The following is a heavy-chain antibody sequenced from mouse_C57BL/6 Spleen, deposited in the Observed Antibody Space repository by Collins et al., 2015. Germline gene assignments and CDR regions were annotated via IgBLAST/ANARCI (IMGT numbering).Heavy chain of an antibody. CDR1: VLITSYG. V-gene: IGHV2-3*01. CDR3: AKSIGNYDSYYYAMDY. J-gene: IGHJ4*01. Sequence: QLKEVRTWPGGALTEPVHHMHCLRVLITSYGVSWVRQPPGKGLEWLGVIWGDGTTNYHSALISRLSISRDNSKSQVFLKLNSLQTDDTATYYCAKSIGNYDSYYYAMDYWGQGTSVTVSS. CDR2: IWGDGTT. D-gene: IGHD2-4*01.